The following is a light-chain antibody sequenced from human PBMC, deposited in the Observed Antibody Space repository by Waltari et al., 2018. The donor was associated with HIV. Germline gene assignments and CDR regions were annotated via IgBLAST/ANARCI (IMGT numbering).Light chain of an antibody. CDR3: CSYAGSSTHV. CDR2: EFN. Sequence: QSALTQPASVSGSHGQSITISCTGTSSDVESSNVGSWYQQHPGKAPKLMIYEFNKRPAGVSNRFSGSKSGNTASLTISGLQAEDEADYHCCSYAGSSTHVFGTGTKVTVL. V-gene: IGLV2-23*02. J-gene: IGLJ1*01. CDR1: SSDVESSNV.